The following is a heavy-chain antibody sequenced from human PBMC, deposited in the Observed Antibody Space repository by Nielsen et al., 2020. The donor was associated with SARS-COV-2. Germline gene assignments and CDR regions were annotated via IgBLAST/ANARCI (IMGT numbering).Heavy chain of an antibody. D-gene: IGHD6-13*01. CDR3: ATIAAAGTTHYYYGMDV. J-gene: IGHJ6*02. V-gene: IGHV3-48*03. CDR2: IDGNGRNI. Sequence: GGSLRLSCAASGFPFSSYEMNWVRQAPGKALEWLSYIDGNGRNIFYADSVKGRFTISRDNAKNSLYLQMNSLRDEDTAVYYCATIAAAGTTHYYYGMDVWGQGTTVTVSS. CDR1: GFPFSSYE.